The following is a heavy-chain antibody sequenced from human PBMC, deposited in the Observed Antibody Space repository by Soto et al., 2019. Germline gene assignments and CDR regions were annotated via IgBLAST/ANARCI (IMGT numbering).Heavy chain of an antibody. V-gene: IGHV4-34*01. CDR1: GGSFSGYY. Sequence: PSETLSLTCAVYGGSFSGYYWSWLRQPPGKGLEWIGEITRSGSANYNPSLKSRVTISVDTSKQLFSLSLTSVTAADTAVYFCVRALAAVQEWGQGTLVTVSS. J-gene: IGHJ4*02. CDR2: ITRSGSA. CDR3: VRALAAVQE. D-gene: IGHD6-13*01.